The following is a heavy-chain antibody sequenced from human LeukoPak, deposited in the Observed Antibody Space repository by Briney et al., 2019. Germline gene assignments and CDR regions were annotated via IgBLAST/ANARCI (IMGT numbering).Heavy chain of an antibody. D-gene: IGHD3-10*01. Sequence: SETLSLTCTVSGXSISSYYWSWIRQPPGKGLEWIGYIYYSGSTNYNPSLKSRVTISVDTSKNQFSLKLSSVTAADTAVYYCARASRSLYYYGSGSYFDYWGQGTLVTVSS. CDR2: IYYSGST. CDR1: GXSISSYY. CDR3: ARASRSLYYYGSGSYFDY. J-gene: IGHJ4*02. V-gene: IGHV4-59*01.